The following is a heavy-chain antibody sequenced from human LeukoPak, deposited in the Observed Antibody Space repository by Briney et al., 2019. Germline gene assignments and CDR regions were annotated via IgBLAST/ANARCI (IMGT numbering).Heavy chain of an antibody. CDR2: ISAYNGNT. D-gene: IGHD5-18*01. CDR1: GYTFTSYG. CDR3: AREDSYGYEGYFDY. J-gene: IGHJ4*02. V-gene: IGHV1-18*01. Sequence: ASVKVSCKASGYTFTSYGVSWVRQAPGQGLEWMGWISAYNGNTNYAQKLQGRVTMTTDTSTSTAYMELRSLRSDDTAVYYCAREDSYGYEGYFDYWGQGTLVTVSS.